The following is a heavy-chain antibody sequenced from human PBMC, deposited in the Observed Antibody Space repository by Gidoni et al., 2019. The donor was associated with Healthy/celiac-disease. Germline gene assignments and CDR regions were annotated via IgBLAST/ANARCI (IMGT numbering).Heavy chain of an antibody. CDR2: ISAYNGNT. Sequence: KASGYTFTSYGISWVRQAPGQGLEWMGWISAYNGNTNYAQKLQGRVTMTTDTSTSTAYMELRSLRSDDTAVYYCARDGTEWVVVPAAILFFDPWGQGTLVTVSS. J-gene: IGHJ5*02. D-gene: IGHD2-2*01. V-gene: IGHV1-18*01. CDR3: ARDGTEWVVVPAAILFFDP. CDR1: GYTFTSYG.